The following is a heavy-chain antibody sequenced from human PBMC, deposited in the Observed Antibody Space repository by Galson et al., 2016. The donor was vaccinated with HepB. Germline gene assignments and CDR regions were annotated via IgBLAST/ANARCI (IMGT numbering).Heavy chain of an antibody. Sequence: LSCAASGFTVSNNYMSWVRQAPGKGLEWVSLIYSGGTTSYASSVRGRFTISRDNSKNTLYLQMNSLRAEDTAVYYCGRDVGPWGQGTLVTVSS. J-gene: IGHJ5*02. CDR3: GRDVGP. V-gene: IGHV3-53*01. D-gene: IGHD1-26*01. CDR2: IYSGGTT. CDR1: GFTVSNNY.